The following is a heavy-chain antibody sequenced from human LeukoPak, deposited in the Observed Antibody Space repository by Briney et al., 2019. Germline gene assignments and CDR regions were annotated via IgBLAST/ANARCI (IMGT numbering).Heavy chain of an antibody. Sequence: SETLSLTCTVSGGSISSYYWSWIRQPAGKGLEWIGRIYTSGSTNYNPSLKSRVTMSVDTSKNQLSLKLSSVTAADTAVYYCARDRAALTTDIVLNYYMDVWGKGTTVTVSS. CDR3: ARDRAALTTDIVLNYYMDV. CDR2: IYTSGST. CDR1: GGSISSYY. V-gene: IGHV4-4*07. J-gene: IGHJ6*03. D-gene: IGHD2-8*02.